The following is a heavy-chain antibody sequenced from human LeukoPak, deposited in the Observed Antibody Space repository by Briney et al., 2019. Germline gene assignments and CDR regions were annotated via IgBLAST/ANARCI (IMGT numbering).Heavy chain of an antibody. CDR2: IDRISGAS. Sequence: ASVKVSCKAFGVTLIGYHMHWVRQAPGRRPEWMGWIDRISGASSPAQKFQGRVTMTRDTSMSTFYMDMSGLTSDDTAIYYCVISDYMWGFASWGVGTQVTVSS. CDR1: GVTLIGYH. D-gene: IGHD3-16*01. J-gene: IGHJ4*02. CDR3: VISDYMWGFAS. V-gene: IGHV1-2*02.